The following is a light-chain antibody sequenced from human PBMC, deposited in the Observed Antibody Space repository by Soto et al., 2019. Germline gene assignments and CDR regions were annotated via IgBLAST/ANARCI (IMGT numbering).Light chain of an antibody. J-gene: IGLJ2*01. CDR1: SSDVGAYIH. V-gene: IGLV2-8*01. CDR3: RSYAGSNNHVI. CDR2: EFS. Sequence: QSVLTQPPSASGSPGQSVTISCTGTSSDVGAYIHVSWYQQHPGKVPKLMIYEFSKRPSGVPDRFSGSKSGNTASLTVSGLQAEEEATYYCRSYAGSNNHVIFGGGTKLTVL.